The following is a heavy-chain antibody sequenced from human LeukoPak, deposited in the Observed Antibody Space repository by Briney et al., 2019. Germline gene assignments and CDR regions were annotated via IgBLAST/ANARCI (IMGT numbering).Heavy chain of an antibody. V-gene: IGHV1-69*06. Sequence: SVKVSCKASGGTFSSYAISWVRQAPEQGLEWMGGIIPIFGTANYAQKFQGRVTITADKSTSTAYMELSSLRSEDTAVYYCARAMVRGVIKKFDWFDPWGQGTLVTVSS. CDR1: GGTFSSYA. CDR3: ARAMVRGVIKKFDWFDP. J-gene: IGHJ5*02. D-gene: IGHD3-10*01. CDR2: IIPIFGTA.